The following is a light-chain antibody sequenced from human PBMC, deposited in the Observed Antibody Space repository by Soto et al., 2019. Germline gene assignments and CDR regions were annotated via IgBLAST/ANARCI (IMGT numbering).Light chain of an antibody. J-gene: IGLJ2*01. CDR1: SSDVGGYNY. Sequence: QSALTQPPSVSGSPGQSITISCTGTSSDVGGYNYVSWYQQHPGKAPKLMIYEVSNRPSGVSDRFSGSKSGNTASLTVSGLQAEDEADYYCSSYTGSNNFGVFGGGTKLTVL. CDR2: EVS. V-gene: IGLV2-8*01. CDR3: SSYTGSNNFGV.